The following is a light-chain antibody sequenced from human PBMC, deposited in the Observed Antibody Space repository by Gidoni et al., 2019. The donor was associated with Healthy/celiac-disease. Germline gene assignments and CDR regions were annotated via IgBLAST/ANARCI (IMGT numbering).Light chain of an antibody. Sequence: EVVTTHPSATLAVSPGERATLSCRDSQSVSSNLAWYQQKPGQAPRLLIYGASTRATGIPARFSGSGCGTELTLTISSLQYEDFAVYYCQQYNNWPPVTFGQGTKLEIK. J-gene: IGKJ2*01. CDR1: QSVSSN. CDR3: QQYNNWPPVT. CDR2: GAS. V-gene: IGKV3-15*01.